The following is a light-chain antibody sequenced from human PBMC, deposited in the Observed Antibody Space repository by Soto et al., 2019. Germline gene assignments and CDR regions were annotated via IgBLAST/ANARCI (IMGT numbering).Light chain of an antibody. J-gene: IGLJ2*01. V-gene: IGLV2-14*01. CDR2: EVS. CDR1: SSDVGGYNY. CDR3: SSYTGSSTAV. Sequence: QSALTQPASVSGSPGQSITISCTGTSSDVGGYNYVSWYQHHPGKAPKLMIYEVSNRPSGVSNRFSGSKSGNSTSLTICGLQAEDEADYYCSSYTGSSTAVFGAGTKLTVL.